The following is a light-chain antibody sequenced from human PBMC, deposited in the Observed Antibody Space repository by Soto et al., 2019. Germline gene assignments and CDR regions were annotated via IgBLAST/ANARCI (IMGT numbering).Light chain of an antibody. Sequence: QSALIQPASVSGSPGQSITISCTGTSSDVGNYNLVSWYQQYPGKAPKLILYKVTNRPSGVPDRFSGSMSGNTASLTISGLQAEDEADYYCSSYTSNNTYVFGTGTKLTVL. J-gene: IGLJ1*01. CDR2: KVT. V-gene: IGLV2-14*02. CDR1: SSDVGNYNL. CDR3: SSYTSNNTYV.